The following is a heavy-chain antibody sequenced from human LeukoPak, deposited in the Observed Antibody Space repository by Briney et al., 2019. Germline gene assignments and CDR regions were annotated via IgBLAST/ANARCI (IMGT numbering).Heavy chain of an antibody. CDR3: ARGAGGYRDYYYYMDV. CDR2: IIPIFGTA. D-gene: IGHD3-22*01. Sequence: SVKVSCKASGGTFSSYAISWVRQAPGQGLEWMGGIIPIFGTANYAQKFQGRVTITADESTSTAYMELSSLRSEDTAVYYCARGAGGYRDYYYYMDVWGKGTTVTVSS. CDR1: GGTFSSYA. V-gene: IGHV1-69*13. J-gene: IGHJ6*03.